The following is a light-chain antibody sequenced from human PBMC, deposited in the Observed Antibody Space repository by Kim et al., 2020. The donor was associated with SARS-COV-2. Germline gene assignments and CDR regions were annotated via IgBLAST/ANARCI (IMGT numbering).Light chain of an antibody. J-gene: IGLJ3*02. CDR1: SSDVGGYNY. CDR3: SSYAGSNNWV. V-gene: IGLV2-8*01. CDR2: EVT. Sequence: QSALTQPPSASGSPGQSVTISCTGTSSDVGGYNYVSWYRQHPAKAPKLMIYEVTKRPSGVPDRLSGSKSGNTASLTVSGLQAEDEADYYCSSYAGSNNWVFGGGTQLTVL.